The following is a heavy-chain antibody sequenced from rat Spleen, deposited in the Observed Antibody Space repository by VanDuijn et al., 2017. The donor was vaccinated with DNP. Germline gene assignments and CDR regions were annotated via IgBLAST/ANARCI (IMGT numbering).Heavy chain of an antibody. V-gene: IGHV1-43*01. D-gene: IGHD1-3*01. J-gene: IGHJ4*01. CDR1: GYIFTSYY. Sequence: QIQLQQSGAELAKPGSSVKISCRASGYIFTSYYISWIKQTTGQGLEFFGSINTGSGGTNSNEKFKGKATLTVDKSSNTAFMQLSSLTPDDSAVYYCARSGFSAMDAWGQGTSVTVSS. CDR3: ARSGFSAMDA. CDR2: INTGSGGT.